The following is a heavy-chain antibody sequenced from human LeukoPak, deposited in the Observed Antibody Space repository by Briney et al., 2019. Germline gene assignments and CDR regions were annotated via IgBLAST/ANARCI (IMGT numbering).Heavy chain of an antibody. CDR3: ARPHSGYDEGNFDH. V-gene: IGHV1-2*02. CDR1: GYPLSGHY. CDR2: IDPKSGIR. D-gene: IGHD5-12*01. J-gene: IGHJ4*02. Sequence: ASVKVSCKASGYPLSGHYMHWVRQAPGQGLEWMAWIDPKSGIRKSARRFQGRVTMTTDTSISTAYMELGNLTSDDTAVYYCARPHSGYDEGNFDHWGQGTRVTVS.